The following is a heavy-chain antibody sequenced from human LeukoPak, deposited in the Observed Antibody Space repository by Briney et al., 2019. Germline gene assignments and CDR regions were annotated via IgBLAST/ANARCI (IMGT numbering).Heavy chain of an antibody. CDR1: GGSISSYY. V-gene: IGHV4-59*08. CDR2: IYYSGST. J-gene: IGHJ4*02. CDR3: ARLFGEGYFDY. D-gene: IGHD3-16*01. Sequence: SETLSLTCTVSGGSISSYYWSWIRQPPGKGLEWIGYIYYSGSTNYNPSLKSRVTISVDTSKNQFSLKLSSVTTADTAVYYCARLFGEGYFDYWGQGTLVTVSS.